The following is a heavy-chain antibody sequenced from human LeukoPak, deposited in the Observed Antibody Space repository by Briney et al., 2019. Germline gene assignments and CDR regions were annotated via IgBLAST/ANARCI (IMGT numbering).Heavy chain of an antibody. Sequence: ASVKVSCKASGYTFTDYYMHWVRQAPGQGLEWMGWINPNSGGTNYAQNFQGRVTMSRDTSITTAYMELSSLRSDDTAVYYCARDPGWTTSQSRAFDIWGQGTMVTVSS. CDR2: INPNSGGT. CDR1: GYTFTDYY. J-gene: IGHJ3*02. V-gene: IGHV1-2*02. D-gene: IGHD2/OR15-2a*01. CDR3: ARDPGWTTSQSRAFDI.